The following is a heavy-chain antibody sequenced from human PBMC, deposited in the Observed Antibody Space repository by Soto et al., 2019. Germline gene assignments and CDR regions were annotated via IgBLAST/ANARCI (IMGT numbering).Heavy chain of an antibody. D-gene: IGHD3-22*01. CDR3: ARYYYDSSGYPADAFDI. Sequence: PSETLSLTCTVSGGSISGGDYYWSWIRQPPGKGLEWIGYIYYSGSTYYNPSLKSRVTISVDTSKNQFSLKLSSVTAADTAVYYCARYYYDSSGYPADAFDIWGQGTMVTVSS. CDR2: IYYSGST. CDR1: GGSISGGDYY. V-gene: IGHV4-30-4*01. J-gene: IGHJ3*02.